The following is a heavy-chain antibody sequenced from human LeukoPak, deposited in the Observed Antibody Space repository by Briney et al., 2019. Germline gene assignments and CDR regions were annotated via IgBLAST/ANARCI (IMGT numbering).Heavy chain of an antibody. Sequence: GASVTVSCKASGFTFSTSAMQWVRQARGQRLEWIGWIVVGSGKSNYAQKFQERVTITRDMSTSTVYMELSSLRFEDTAVYYCAADDQQISVWGQGTLVTVSS. CDR2: IVVGSGKS. CDR1: GFTFSTSA. D-gene: IGHD1/OR15-1a*01. J-gene: IGHJ4*02. CDR3: AADDQQISV. V-gene: IGHV1-58*02.